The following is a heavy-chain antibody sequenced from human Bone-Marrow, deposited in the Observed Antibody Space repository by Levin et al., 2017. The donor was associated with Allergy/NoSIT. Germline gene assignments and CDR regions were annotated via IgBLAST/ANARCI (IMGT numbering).Heavy chain of an antibody. J-gene: IGHJ4*02. D-gene: IGHD3-10*01. CDR3: ARGRGVRGMYYFDY. CDR1: GFSFSDYY. CDR2: ISSGSTYT. V-gene: IGHV3-11*05. Sequence: GESLKISCAASGFSFSDYYMTWIRQAPGKGLEWVSYISSGSTYTNYADSLKGRFTVFRDNAKHSLYLQMNSLTAEDTAFYYCARGRGVRGMYYFDYWSQGSLVTVSS.